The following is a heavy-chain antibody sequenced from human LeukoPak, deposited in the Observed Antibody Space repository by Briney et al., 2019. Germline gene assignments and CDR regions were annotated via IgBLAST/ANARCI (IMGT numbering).Heavy chain of an antibody. Sequence: GGSLRLSCAASGFTFDYYAMHWVRQAPGKGLEWVSGINWNSGTIGSADSVKGRFTISRDNAMNSLYLQMNGLRPEDTALYYCAKGYCISTKCFFDYWGQGTLVTVSS. J-gene: IGHJ4*02. CDR1: GFTFDYYA. CDR2: INWNSGTI. D-gene: IGHD2-2*01. CDR3: AKGYCISTKCFFDY. V-gene: IGHV3-9*01.